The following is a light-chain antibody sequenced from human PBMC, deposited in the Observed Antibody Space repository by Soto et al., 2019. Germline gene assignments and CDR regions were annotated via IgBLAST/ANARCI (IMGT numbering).Light chain of an antibody. CDR2: RNN. V-gene: IGLV1-47*01. CDR1: TSNLGSNF. CDR3: AAWDDSLSGVV. Sequence: QSVLTQPPSASGTPGQRVTISCSGSTSNLGSNFIYWYQQLPGAAPKLLISRNNQRPSGVPDRFSGSKSGTSASLAISGLRSEDEADYHCAAWDDSLSGVVFGGGNQLTVL. J-gene: IGLJ3*02.